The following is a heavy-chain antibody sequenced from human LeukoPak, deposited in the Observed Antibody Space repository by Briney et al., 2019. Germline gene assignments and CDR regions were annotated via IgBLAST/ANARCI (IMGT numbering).Heavy chain of an antibody. J-gene: IGHJ4*02. CDR3: ARDPRFVYSSSWYSDY. Sequence: PGGSLRLSCAASGFTFSSYSMNWVRQAPGKGLEWVSSISSSSSYIYYADSVKGRFTISRDNAKNSLYLQMNSLRAEDTAVYYCARDPRFVYSSSWYSDYWGQGTLVTVSS. D-gene: IGHD6-13*01. CDR2: ISSSSSYI. CDR1: GFTFSSYS. V-gene: IGHV3-21*01.